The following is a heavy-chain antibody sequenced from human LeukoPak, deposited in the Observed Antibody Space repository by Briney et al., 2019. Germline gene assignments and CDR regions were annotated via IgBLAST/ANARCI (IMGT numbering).Heavy chain of an antibody. CDR3: ARDNLVAQDYYYGMDV. J-gene: IGHJ6*02. CDR1: GGTFSSYA. D-gene: IGHD2-8*02. Sequence: ASVKVSCKASGGTFSSYAISWVRQAPGQGLEWMGGIIPIFGTANYAQKFQGRVTITADESTSTAYMELSSLRSEDTAVCYCARDNLVAQDYYYGMDVWGQGTTVTVSS. CDR2: IIPIFGTA. V-gene: IGHV1-69*13.